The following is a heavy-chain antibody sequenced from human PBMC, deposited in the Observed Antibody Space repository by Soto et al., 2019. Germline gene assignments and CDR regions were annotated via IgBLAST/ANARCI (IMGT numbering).Heavy chain of an antibody. CDR3: AKEVTVTSYYYYYYMDV. D-gene: IGHD4-4*01. Sequence: GGSLRLSCAASGFTFSSFAMSWVRQAPGKGLQWVSVISGSGGSTYYADSVKGRFTISRDNSKNTLYLQMNSLRAEDTAVYYCAKEVTVTSYYYYYYMDVWGKGTTVTVSS. V-gene: IGHV3-23*01. CDR2: ISGSGGST. CDR1: GFTFSSFA. J-gene: IGHJ6*03.